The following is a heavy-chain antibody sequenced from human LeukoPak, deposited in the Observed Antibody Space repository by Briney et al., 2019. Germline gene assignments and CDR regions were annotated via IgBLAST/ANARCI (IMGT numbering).Heavy chain of an antibody. CDR3: TSVSLGANEDY. CDR2: IRPDASDT. CDR1: GFTFRNNW. J-gene: IGHJ4*02. V-gene: IGHV3-7*03. D-gene: IGHD1-26*01. Sequence: GGSLRLSCAASGFTFRNNWMNWIRQTPGKGLEWVANIRPDASDTGYVDSVKGRFTISRDNAKNLLYLQMNSLRVDDTAVYYCTSVSLGANEDYWGQGTRVTVSS.